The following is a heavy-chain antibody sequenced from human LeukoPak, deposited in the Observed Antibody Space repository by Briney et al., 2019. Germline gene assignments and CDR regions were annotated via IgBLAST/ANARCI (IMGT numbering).Heavy chain of an antibody. D-gene: IGHD2-2*01. Sequence: GGTLRPSCAASGFTFSSYGMHWVRQAPGKGLEWVAFIRYDGSNKYYADSVKGRFTISRDNSKNTLYLQMNSLRAEDTAVYYCAKEGRRYCSSTSCSPPCYWGQGTLVTVSS. CDR1: GFTFSSYG. V-gene: IGHV3-30*02. CDR3: AKEGRRYCSSTSCSPPCY. J-gene: IGHJ4*02. CDR2: IRYDGSNK.